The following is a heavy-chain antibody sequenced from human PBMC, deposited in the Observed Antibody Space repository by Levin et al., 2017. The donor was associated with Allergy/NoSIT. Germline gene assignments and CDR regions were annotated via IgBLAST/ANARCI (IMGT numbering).Heavy chain of an antibody. D-gene: IGHD3-16*01. V-gene: IGHV3-21*01. CDR1: GFTFSSYS. J-gene: IGHJ3*02. CDR3: ARDRGGRATDI. Sequence: GGSLRLSCAASGFTFSSYSMNWVRQAPGKGLEWVSSISSSSSYIYYADSVKGRFTISRDNAKNSLYLQMNSLRAEDTAVYYCARDRGGRATDIWGQGTMVTVSS. CDR2: ISSSSSYI.